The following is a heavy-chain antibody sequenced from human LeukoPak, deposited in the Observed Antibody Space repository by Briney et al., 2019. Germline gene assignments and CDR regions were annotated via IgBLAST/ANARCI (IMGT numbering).Heavy chain of an antibody. J-gene: IGHJ4*02. CDR1: VYTFTSYG. Sequence: ASVKVSCKASVYTFTSYGISWERQAHGQGLEWMGWISAYNGNTNYAQKLQGRVTMTTDTSTSTAYMELRSLRSDDTAVYYCARLVGRSGYFDYWGQGTLVTVSS. CDR2: ISAYNGNT. CDR3: ARLVGRSGYFDY. D-gene: IGHD2-15*01. V-gene: IGHV1-18*01.